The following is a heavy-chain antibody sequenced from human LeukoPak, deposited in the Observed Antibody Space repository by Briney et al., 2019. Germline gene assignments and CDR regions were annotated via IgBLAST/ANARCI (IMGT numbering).Heavy chain of an antibody. CDR3: TLRDDSSGYYYDY. J-gene: IGHJ4*02. D-gene: IGHD3-22*01. CDR2: IYPGDSDT. V-gene: IGHV5-51*01. Sequence: GESLKISCKGSGYSFTSYWIGWVRQMPGKGLEWMRIIYPGDSDTRYSPSFQGQVTISADKSISTAYLQWSSLKASDTAMYYCTLRDDSSGYYYDYWGQGTLVTVSS. CDR1: GYSFTSYW.